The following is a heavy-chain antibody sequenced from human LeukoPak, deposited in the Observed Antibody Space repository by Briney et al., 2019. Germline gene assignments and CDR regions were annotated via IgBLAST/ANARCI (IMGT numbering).Heavy chain of an antibody. V-gene: IGHV1-69*05. J-gene: IGHJ1*01. CDR2: IIPIFGTA. D-gene: IGHD3-22*01. CDR1: GGTFSSYA. Sequence: ASVKVSCKASGGTFSSYAISWVRQAPGQGLEWIGGIIPIFGTANYAQKFQGRVTITTDESTSTAYMELSSLRSEDTAVYYCARSTDNYYDSSGYLWMVVWDQGTLVTVSS. CDR3: ARSTDNYYDSSGYLWMVV.